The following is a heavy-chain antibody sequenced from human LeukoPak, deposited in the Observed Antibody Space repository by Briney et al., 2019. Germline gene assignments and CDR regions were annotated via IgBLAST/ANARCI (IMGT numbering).Heavy chain of an antibody. Sequence: GGSLRLSCAASGFTFSSYAMSWVRQAPGKGLEGVSAISGSGGSTYYADSVKGRFTISRDNSKNTLYLQMNSLGAEDTAVYYCAKDYDVVVVAATTFDYWGQGTLVTVSS. D-gene: IGHD2-15*01. CDR2: ISGSGGST. V-gene: IGHV3-23*01. J-gene: IGHJ4*02. CDR1: GFTFSSYA. CDR3: AKDYDVVVVAATTFDY.